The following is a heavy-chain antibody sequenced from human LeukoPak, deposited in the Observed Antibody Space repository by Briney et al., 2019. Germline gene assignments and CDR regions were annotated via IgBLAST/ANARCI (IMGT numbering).Heavy chain of an antibody. D-gene: IGHD3-3*01. CDR1: GYSISSGYY. V-gene: IGHV4-38-2*02. CDR2: IYHSGST. CDR3: ARDSYDFWSGYYTFDP. Sequence: KTSETLSFTCTVSGYSISSGYYWGWIRQPPGKGLEWIGSIYHSGSTYYNPSLKSRVTISVDTSKNQFSLKLSSVTAADTAVYYCARDSYDFWSGYYTFDPWGQGTLVTVSS. J-gene: IGHJ5*02.